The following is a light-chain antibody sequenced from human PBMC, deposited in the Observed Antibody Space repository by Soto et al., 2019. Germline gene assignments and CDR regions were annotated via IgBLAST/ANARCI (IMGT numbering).Light chain of an antibody. V-gene: IGKV1-39*01. CDR2: DAS. Sequence: DIQMTQSPSSLSASVGDRVTITCRASQSISTYLNWYQQKPGKAPNLLIYDASTLQSGVPSRFSGSGGGTGFTPIPSRQQPEDFGTYCHQRSYMPPITFGQGTRLEIK. J-gene: IGKJ5*01. CDR3: QRSYMPPIT. CDR1: QSISTY.